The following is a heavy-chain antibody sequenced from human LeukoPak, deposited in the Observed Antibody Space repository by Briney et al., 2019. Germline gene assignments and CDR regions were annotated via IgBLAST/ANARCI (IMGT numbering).Heavy chain of an antibody. J-gene: IGHJ4*02. Sequence: GGSLRLSCTASGFTFSSYSMNWVRQAPGKGLEWVSSISSSSSYIYYADSVKGRFTISRDNAKNSLYLQMNSLRAEDTAVYYCARDGSPYSGSYYGYWGQGTLVTVSS. CDR1: GFTFSSYS. CDR3: ARDGSPYSGSYYGY. V-gene: IGHV3-21*01. CDR2: ISSSSSYI. D-gene: IGHD1-26*01.